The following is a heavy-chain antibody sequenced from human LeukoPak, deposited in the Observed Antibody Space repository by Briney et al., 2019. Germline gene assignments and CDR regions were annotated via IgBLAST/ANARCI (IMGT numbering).Heavy chain of an antibody. CDR3: ARSHRVLSAFDI. CDR2: IHYSGST. V-gene: IGHV4-59*02. D-gene: IGHD3-10*01. J-gene: IGHJ3*02. Sequence: PSETLSLICNVSGDSVSSYYWNWIRQPPGKGLEWIAYIHYSGSTNYNPSLRSRVTISVDTSKNQFSLKLSSVTAADTAVYYCARSHRVLSAFDIWGQGTMVTVSS. CDR1: GDSVSSYY.